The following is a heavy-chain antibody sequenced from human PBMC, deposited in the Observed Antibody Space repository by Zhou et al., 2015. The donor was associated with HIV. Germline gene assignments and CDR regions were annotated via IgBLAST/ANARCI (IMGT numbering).Heavy chain of an antibody. CDR1: GGTFTGYY. Sequence: QVQLVQSGAEVKKPGSSVKVSCKASGGTFTGYYLHWVRQAPGQGLEWMGFINTNSGDTKYTDNFKGRVTMTRDTSISTAYMELSSLRSDDTAVYYCAKEAVVAGDWFDPWGQGTPVIVSS. J-gene: IGHJ5*02. V-gene: IGHV1-2*02. CDR2: INTNSGDT. D-gene: IGHD3-22*01. CDR3: AKEAVVAGDWFDP.